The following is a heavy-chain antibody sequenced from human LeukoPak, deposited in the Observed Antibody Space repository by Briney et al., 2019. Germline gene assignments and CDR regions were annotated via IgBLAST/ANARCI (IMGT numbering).Heavy chain of an antibody. CDR1: GFTFSTYN. CDR2: ITSTSSYM. D-gene: IGHD1-26*01. J-gene: IGHJ2*01. Sequence: GGSLRLSCAASGFTFSTYNMNWVRQAPGKGLEWVSSITSTSSYMYYADSVKGRFTISRDNSKNTLYLQMNSLRAEDTAVYYCAKEGVQTPSDWYFDLWGRGTLVTVSS. CDR3: AKEGVQTPSDWYFDL. V-gene: IGHV3-21*04.